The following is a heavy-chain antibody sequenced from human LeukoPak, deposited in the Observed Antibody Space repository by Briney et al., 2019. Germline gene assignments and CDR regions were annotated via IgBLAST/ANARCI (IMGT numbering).Heavy chain of an antibody. Sequence: GESLKITCKGSGYRFNNYWIGWVRQMPGKGLEWMGIIYPGDSYTRYSPSFQGQVAISADKSISTAYLQWSSLKASDTAMYCCARLSATGSGSPWGQGTLVTVSS. V-gene: IGHV5-51*01. J-gene: IGHJ5*02. CDR3: ARLSATGSGSP. CDR1: GYRFNNYW. CDR2: IYPGDSYT. D-gene: IGHD3-10*01.